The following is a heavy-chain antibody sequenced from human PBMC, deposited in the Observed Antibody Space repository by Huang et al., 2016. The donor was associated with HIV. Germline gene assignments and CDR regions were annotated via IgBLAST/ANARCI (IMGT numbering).Heavy chain of an antibody. V-gene: IGHV3-11*01. CDR3: ATGITVAGGEFYFDY. D-gene: IGHD6-19*01. J-gene: IGHJ4*02. CDR1: GFTFSTYY. Sequence: QVRLVESGGGLVKPGGSLRLSCAASGFTFSTYYASWIRQAAGKGLGLISFLGGTGTVMYYADSVRGRFVITRDNSKNSLYLQMNNLRAEDTAVYFCATGITVAGGEFYFDYWGQGDLVTVSS. CDR2: LGGTGTVM.